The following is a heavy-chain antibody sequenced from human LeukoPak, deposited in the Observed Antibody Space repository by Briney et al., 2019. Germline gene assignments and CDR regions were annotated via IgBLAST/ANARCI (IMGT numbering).Heavy chain of an antibody. V-gene: IGHV3-7*01. J-gene: IGHJ4*02. Sequence: GGSLRLSCAASGFTFSSYWMSWVRQAPGKGLEWVANIKQDGSEKYYVDSVKGRFTISRDNAKNSLYLQMNSMRAEDTAVYYCARVSGYDWESFYDYWGQGTLVTVSS. CDR3: ARVSGYDWESFYDY. CDR2: IKQDGSEK. D-gene: IGHD5-12*01. CDR1: GFTFSSYW.